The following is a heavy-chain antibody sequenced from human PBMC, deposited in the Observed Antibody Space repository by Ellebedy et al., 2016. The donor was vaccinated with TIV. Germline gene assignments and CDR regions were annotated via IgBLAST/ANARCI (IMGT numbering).Heavy chain of an antibody. Sequence: SVKVSXXASGGTFSSYAISWVRQAPGQGLEWMGGIIPIFGTANYAQKFQGRVTITADKSTSTAYMELSSLRSEDTAVYYCASGGRSSWYYFKDAFDIWGQGTMVTVSS. V-gene: IGHV1-69*06. CDR3: ASGGRSSWYYFKDAFDI. CDR2: IIPIFGTA. J-gene: IGHJ3*02. CDR1: GGTFSSYA. D-gene: IGHD6-13*01.